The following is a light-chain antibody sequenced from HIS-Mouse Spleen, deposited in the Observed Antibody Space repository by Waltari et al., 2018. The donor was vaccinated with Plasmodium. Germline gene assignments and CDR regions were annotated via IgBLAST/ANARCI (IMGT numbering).Light chain of an antibody. V-gene: IGLV3-10*01. Sequence: SYELTQPPSVSVSPGQTARITCSGDALPNKYAYWYQQKSGQAPVLVISEDSKRPSGIPERVSGSSSGTMATLTISGAQVEDEADYYCYSTDSSGNHRVFGGGTKLTVL. CDR2: EDS. CDR3: YSTDSSGNHRV. CDR1: ALPNKY. J-gene: IGLJ3*02.